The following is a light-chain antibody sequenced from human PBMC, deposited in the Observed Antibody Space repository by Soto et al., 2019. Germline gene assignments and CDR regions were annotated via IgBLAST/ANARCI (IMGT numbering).Light chain of an antibody. V-gene: IGLV1-44*01. CDR1: SSNIGDNT. Sequence: QSVLTQPPSASGTPGQRVTISCSGGSSNIGDNTVNWYQQLPGTAPKLLISSNNQRPSGVPDRFSGSKSGTSASLAISGLQSEDEADYYCAAWDDSLVWVFGGGTKLTVL. CDR3: AAWDDSLVWV. J-gene: IGLJ3*02. CDR2: SNN.